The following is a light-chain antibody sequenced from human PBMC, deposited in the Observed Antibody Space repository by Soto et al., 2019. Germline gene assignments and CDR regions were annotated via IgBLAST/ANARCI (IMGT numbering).Light chain of an antibody. CDR3: QQYGRSPLYT. J-gene: IGKJ2*01. V-gene: IGKV3-20*01. Sequence: EIVLTQSPGTLSLSPGDRATLSCRASQSVSSSDFAWYQQKAAQAPRLLIYGASSRATGIPDRFSGSGFGTDFTLTISRLEPEDVSVYYFQQYGRSPLYTFCQGTKVEI. CDR1: QSVSSSD. CDR2: GAS.